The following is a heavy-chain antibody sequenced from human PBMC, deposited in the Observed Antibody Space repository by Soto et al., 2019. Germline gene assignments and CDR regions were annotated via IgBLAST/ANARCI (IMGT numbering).Heavy chain of an antibody. D-gene: IGHD3-16*01. V-gene: IGHV3-48*03. CDR3: ARDEGLRSGAYFDY. CDR2: ISRSGTTI. Sequence: TGGSLRLSCVASGFTFSSYEMNWVRQAPGKGLGWVSYISRSGTTIYYADSVKGRFTISRDNAKNSLYLQMNSLTAEDTAVYYCARDEGLRSGAYFDYWGQGTLVTVSS. CDR1: GFTFSSYE. J-gene: IGHJ4*02.